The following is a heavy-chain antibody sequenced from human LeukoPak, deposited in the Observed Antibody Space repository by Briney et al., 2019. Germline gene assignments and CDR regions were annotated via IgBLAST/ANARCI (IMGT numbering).Heavy chain of an antibody. CDR3: ARVSALSGGSCYYLYCYKYYMDV. CDR1: GYNFIGHG. J-gene: IGHJ6*03. D-gene: IGHD2-15*01. Sequence: ASVKVSCKASGYNFIGHGISWVRHAPGQGLGWMGWSTAYHGKTNNAHKFQGRVDMTTDTSTNTAYMELRGLRSDDTAVYYCARVSALSGGSCYYLYCYKYYMDVWGKGTTVTVFS. V-gene: IGHV1-18*01. CDR2: STAYHGKT.